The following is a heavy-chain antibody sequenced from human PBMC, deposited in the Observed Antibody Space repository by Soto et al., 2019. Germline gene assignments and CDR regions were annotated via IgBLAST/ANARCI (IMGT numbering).Heavy chain of an antibody. V-gene: IGHV1-69*06. CDR3: WRHDKTALPPLDS. CDR1: GAGDTFSNYG. CDR2: TIPAFGTA. J-gene: IGHJ4*02. D-gene: IGHD1-1*01. Sequence: QVHLVQSGAEVKSPGSAVKVSCKVSGAGDTFSNYGLNWVRQAPGQGLEWMGRTIPAFGTANYAHKIQGRVTITADTSTATAYMELSSLRSDDTSVYYCWRHDKTALPPLDSWGQGTLVSVSS.